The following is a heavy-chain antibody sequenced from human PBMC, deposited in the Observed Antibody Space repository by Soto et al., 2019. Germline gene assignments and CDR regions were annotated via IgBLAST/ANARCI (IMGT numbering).Heavy chain of an antibody. CDR2: ISAYNGNT. J-gene: IGHJ6*02. CDR3: AREWQQLVGSLDYYYGMDV. CDR1: GYTFTSYG. D-gene: IGHD6-13*01. V-gene: IGHV1-18*01. Sequence: QVQLVQSGAEVKKPGASVKVSCKASGYTFTSYGISWVRQATGQGLEWMGWISAYNGNTNYAQKLQGRVTMTTDTSTSTAYMELRSLRSDDSAVYYCAREWQQLVGSLDYYYGMDVWGQGTTVTVSS.